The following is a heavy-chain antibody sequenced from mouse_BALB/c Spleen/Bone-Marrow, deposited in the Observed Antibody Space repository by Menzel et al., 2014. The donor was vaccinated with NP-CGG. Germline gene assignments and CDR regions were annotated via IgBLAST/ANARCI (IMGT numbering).Heavy chain of an antibody. J-gene: IGHJ2*01. CDR2: IDPANGNT. V-gene: IGHV14-3*02. CDR1: GFNIKDTY. Sequence: VQLQQSGAELVKPGASVKLSCTASGFNIKDTYMHWVKQRPEQGLEWIGRIDPANGNTKYDPKFQGKATITADTSSNTAYLHLSSLTSEDTAVYYCAYGSSYDYFDYWGQGTTLTVSS. D-gene: IGHD1-1*01. CDR3: AYGSSYDYFDY.